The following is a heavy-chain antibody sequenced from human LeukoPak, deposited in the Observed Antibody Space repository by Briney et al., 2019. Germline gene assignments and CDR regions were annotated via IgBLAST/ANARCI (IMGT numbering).Heavy chain of an antibody. Sequence: ASVKVSCKASGYTFTNYGTSWVRQAPGQGLEWLGWISAYNGNTNYAQKLQGRVTMTTDTSTSTAYMELRSLRSGDTAVYYCASGALYMDVWGQGTTVTVSS. CDR3: ASGALYMDV. V-gene: IGHV1-18*01. CDR2: ISAYNGNT. D-gene: IGHD3-16*01. CDR1: GYTFTNYG. J-gene: IGHJ6*02.